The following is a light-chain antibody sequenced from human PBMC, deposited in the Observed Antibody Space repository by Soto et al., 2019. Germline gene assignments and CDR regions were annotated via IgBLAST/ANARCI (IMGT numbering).Light chain of an antibody. V-gene: IGKV3-20*01. J-gene: IGKJ2*01. CDR1: QRISSTF. CDR3: QQYVHSTQMFT. Sequence: EILLTQSPGTLSLSPGERATLSCRASQRISSTFLAWYQQKPGQAPRLLIYGASSRATGIPDRFSGSGSGTDFTLTITSLEPEDFAVYYCQQYVHSTQMFTFGQGTKLEIK. CDR2: GAS.